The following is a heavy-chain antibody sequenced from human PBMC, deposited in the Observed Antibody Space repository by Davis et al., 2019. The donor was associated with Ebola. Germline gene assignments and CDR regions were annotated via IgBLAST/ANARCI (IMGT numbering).Heavy chain of an antibody. J-gene: IGHJ4*02. CDR1: GGTFSSYA. CDR3: AGIEMATIVPTYYFDY. Sequence: SVKVSCKASGGTFSSYAISWVRQAPGQGLEWMGGIIPILGTANYAQKFQGRVTITADKSTSTAYMELSSLRSEDTAVYYCAGIEMATIVPTYYFDYWGQGTLVTVSS. CDR2: IIPILGTA. V-gene: IGHV1-69*10. D-gene: IGHD5-24*01.